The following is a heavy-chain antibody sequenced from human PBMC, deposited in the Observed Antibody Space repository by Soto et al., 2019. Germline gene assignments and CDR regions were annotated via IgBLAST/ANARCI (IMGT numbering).Heavy chain of an antibody. J-gene: IGHJ6*03. CDR2: ISTSGSTI. CDR1: GFTFSDYY. D-gene: IGHD5-18*01. Sequence: QVQLVESGGGLVKPGGSLRLSCAASGFTFSDYYMSWIRQAPGKGLEWVSYISTSGSTIYYADSVKGRFTSSRDNAKNSVALQMDSLRAEDTAVYYCANGYSYGPSYYYYMDVWGKGTTVTVSS. V-gene: IGHV3-11*01. CDR3: ANGYSYGPSYYYYMDV.